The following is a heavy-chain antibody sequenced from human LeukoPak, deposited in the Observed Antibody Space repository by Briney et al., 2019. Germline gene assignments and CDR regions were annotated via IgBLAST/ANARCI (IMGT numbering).Heavy chain of an antibody. CDR1: GFTVSSNY. J-gene: IGHJ4*02. D-gene: IGHD5-24*01. CDR2: IYSGGST. CDR3: ARDRQSYFDY. Sequence: GGSLRLSGVASGFTVSSNYMSWVRQAPGKGLEWVSVIYSGGSTYYADSVKGRFTISRDNSKNTLYLQMNSLRAEDTAVYYCARDRQSYFDYWGQGTLVTVSS. V-gene: IGHV3-66*01.